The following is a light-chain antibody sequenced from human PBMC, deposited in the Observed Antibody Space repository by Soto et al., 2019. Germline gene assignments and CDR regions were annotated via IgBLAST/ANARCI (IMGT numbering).Light chain of an antibody. J-gene: IGLJ3*02. CDR1: SSDVGAYNY. CDR3: TSLGSSGV. Sequence: QSALTQPASVSGSPGQSITISCTGTSSDVGAYNYVSWYQQHPDKAPKLIIYQVSNRPSGVSNRFSGSKSGNTASLTISGVQAEDEAAYYCTSLGSSGVFGGGTKLTVL. V-gene: IGLV2-14*01. CDR2: QVS.